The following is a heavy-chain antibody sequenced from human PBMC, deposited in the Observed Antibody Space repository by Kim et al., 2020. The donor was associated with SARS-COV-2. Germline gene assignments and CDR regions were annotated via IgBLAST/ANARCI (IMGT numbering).Heavy chain of an antibody. Sequence: DSVKGRFTISRDNTKNTLYLQMNSLRAEDTAVYYCAKARWLGYYYYYMDVWGKGTTVTVSS. D-gene: IGHD5-18*01. J-gene: IGHJ6*03. V-gene: IGHV3-23*01. CDR3: AKARWLGYYYYYMDV.